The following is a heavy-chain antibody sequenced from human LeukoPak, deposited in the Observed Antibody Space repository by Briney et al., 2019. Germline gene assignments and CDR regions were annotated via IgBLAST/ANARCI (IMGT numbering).Heavy chain of an antibody. CDR3: ARGAGTAMVTS. CDR1: GGSFSGYY. Sequence: SETLSLTCAVYGGSFSGYYWSWIRQPPGKGLEWIGEINHSGSTNYNPSLKSRAAISVDTSKNQFSLKLSSVTAADTAVYYCARGAGTAMVTSWGQGNLVTVSS. V-gene: IGHV4-34*01. J-gene: IGHJ4*02. D-gene: IGHD5-18*01. CDR2: INHSGST.